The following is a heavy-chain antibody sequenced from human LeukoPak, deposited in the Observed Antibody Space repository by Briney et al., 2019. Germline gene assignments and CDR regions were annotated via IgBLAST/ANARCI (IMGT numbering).Heavy chain of an antibody. D-gene: IGHD1-26*01. CDR3: ARERWDRGYYYYYMDV. J-gene: IGHJ6*03. Sequence: SETLSLTCTVSGGSISSGSYYWSWIRQPAGKGLEWIGRIYTSGSTNYNPSLKSRVTISVDTSKNQFSLKLSSVTAADTAVYYCARERWDRGYYYYYMDVWGKGTTVTISS. CDR2: IYTSGST. V-gene: IGHV4-61*02. CDR1: GGSISSGSYY.